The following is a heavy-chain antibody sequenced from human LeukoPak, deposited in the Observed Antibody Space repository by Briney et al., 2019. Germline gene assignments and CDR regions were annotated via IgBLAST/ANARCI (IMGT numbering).Heavy chain of an antibody. CDR1: GFTFSSYA. Sequence: GGSLRLSCAASGFTFSSYAMHWVRQAPGKGLGGVAVISYDGSNKYYADSVKGRFTISRDNSKNTLYLQMNSLRAEDTAVYYCARGGEDDYGDYETTSSWNYYYGMDVWGQGTTVTVSS. CDR3: ARGGEDDYGDYETTSSWNYYYGMDV. D-gene: IGHD4-17*01. CDR2: ISYDGSNK. V-gene: IGHV3-30-3*01. J-gene: IGHJ6*02.